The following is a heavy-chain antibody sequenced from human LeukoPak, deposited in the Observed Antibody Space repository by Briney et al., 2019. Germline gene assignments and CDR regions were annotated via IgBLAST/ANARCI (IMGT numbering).Heavy chain of an antibody. CDR1: GGTFSSYA. Sequence: GASVTVSCKASGGTFSSYAISWVRQAPGQGLEWMGGIIPIFGTANYAQKVQGRVTITTDESTSTAYMELSSLRSEDTAVYYCARGDGIHDYGDYYYYYYMDVWGKGTTVTVSS. V-gene: IGHV1-69*05. D-gene: IGHD4-17*01. CDR2: IIPIFGTA. CDR3: ARGDGIHDYGDYYYYYYMDV. J-gene: IGHJ6*03.